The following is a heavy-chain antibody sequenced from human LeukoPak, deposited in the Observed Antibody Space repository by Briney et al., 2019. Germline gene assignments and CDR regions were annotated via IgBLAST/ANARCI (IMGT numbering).Heavy chain of an antibody. Sequence: GASVKVSCKASGYRFTGYYIHWARQAPGQGLEWMGWINPNSGGTNYAQKFQGRVTMTRDTSVSTAYMEVSRLRSGDTAVYFCARDRRGYYDSGSYYPLIWGQGTLVTVSS. V-gene: IGHV1-2*02. J-gene: IGHJ4*02. CDR2: INPNSGGT. CDR3: ARDRRGYYDSGSYYPLI. CDR1: GYRFTGYY. D-gene: IGHD3-10*01.